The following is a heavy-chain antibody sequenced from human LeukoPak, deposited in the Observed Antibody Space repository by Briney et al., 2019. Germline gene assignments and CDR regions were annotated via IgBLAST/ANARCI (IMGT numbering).Heavy chain of an antibody. V-gene: IGHV3-48*01. D-gene: IGHD3-9*01. CDR1: GFTFSSYS. Sequence: GGSLRLSCAASGFTFSSYSMNWVRQAPGKGLEWVSCISSSSSTIYYADSVKGRFTISRDNAKNSLYLQMNSLRAEDTAVYYCASSWNKRDYDILTGYQGVTDYWGQGTLVIVSS. CDR2: ISSSSSTI. CDR3: ASSWNKRDYDILTGYQGVTDY. J-gene: IGHJ4*02.